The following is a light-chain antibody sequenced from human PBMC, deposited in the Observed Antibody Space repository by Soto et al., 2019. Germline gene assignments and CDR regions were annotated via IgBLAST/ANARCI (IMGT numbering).Light chain of an antibody. Sequence: IVLTQSPGTLSLSPGERATLSCRTSQSVTSNYVAWYQQRPGQVPRLLIFDVSRRADGIPDWFSGSGSGRDFTLTISRVEPDGFQVYFWQQYQTSPRAFGQGTKVEIK. CDR3: QQYQTSPRA. J-gene: IGKJ1*01. CDR1: QSVTSNY. CDR2: DVS. V-gene: IGKV3-20*01.